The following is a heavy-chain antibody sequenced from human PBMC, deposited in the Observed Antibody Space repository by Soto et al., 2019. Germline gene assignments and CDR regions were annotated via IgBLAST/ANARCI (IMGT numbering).Heavy chain of an antibody. J-gene: IGHJ5*02. CDR1: GFTFSSYA. Sequence: GGSLRLSCAASGFTFSSYAMSWVRQAPGKGLEWVSAISGSGGSTYYADSVKGRFTISRDNSKNTLYLQMNSLRAEDTAVYYCAKDYGLWAPPPGGFDPWGQGTLVTVSS. V-gene: IGHV3-23*01. D-gene: IGHD3-3*01. CDR2: ISGSGGST. CDR3: AKDYGLWAPPPGGFDP.